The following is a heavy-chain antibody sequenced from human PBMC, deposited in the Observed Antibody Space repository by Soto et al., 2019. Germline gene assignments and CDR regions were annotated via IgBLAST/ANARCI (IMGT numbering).Heavy chain of an antibody. J-gene: IGHJ4*02. V-gene: IGHV1-69*06. Sequence: ASVKVSCKTSGGTFSSYAINWVRQAPGQGLEWMGGIIPIFGTANYAQKFQGRITITADKSTNTAYMELRSLRSDDTAVYYCASPYYGDYGFDYWGQGTLVTVSS. CDR1: GGTFSSYA. CDR2: IIPIFGTA. D-gene: IGHD4-17*01. CDR3: ASPYYGDYGFDY.